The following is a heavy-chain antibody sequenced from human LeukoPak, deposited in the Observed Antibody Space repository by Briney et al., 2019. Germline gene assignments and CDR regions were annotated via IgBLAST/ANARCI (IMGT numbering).Heavy chain of an antibody. J-gene: IGHJ6*03. Sequence: ASVKVSCKASGYTFTSYDINWVRQATGQGLEWMGWMNPNSGNPGYAQKFQGRVTITRNTSISTAYMELSSLRSEDTAVYYCARGHREQQLVLYYYYMDVWGKGTTVTVSS. V-gene: IGHV1-8*03. CDR3: ARGHREQQLVLYYYYMDV. D-gene: IGHD6-13*01. CDR2: MNPNSGNP. CDR1: GYTFTSYD.